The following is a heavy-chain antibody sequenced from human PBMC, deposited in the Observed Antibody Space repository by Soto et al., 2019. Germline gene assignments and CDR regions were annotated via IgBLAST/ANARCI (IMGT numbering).Heavy chain of an antibody. J-gene: IGHJ3*02. CDR1: GFTFSSYW. CDR2: INSDGSST. CDR3: AREKDYYGSGSYRTNAFDI. Sequence: GGSLRLSCAASGFTFSSYWMHWVRQAPGKGLVWVSRINSDGSSTSYADSVKGRFTISRDNAKNTLYLQMNSLRAEDTAVYYCAREKDYYGSGSYRTNAFDIWGQGTMVTVSS. D-gene: IGHD3-10*01. V-gene: IGHV3-74*01.